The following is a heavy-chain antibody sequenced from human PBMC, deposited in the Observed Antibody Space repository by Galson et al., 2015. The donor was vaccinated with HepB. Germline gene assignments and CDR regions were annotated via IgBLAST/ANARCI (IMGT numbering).Heavy chain of an antibody. CDR2: IYHSGST. Sequence: TLSLTCAVSGGSISSSNWWSWVRQPPGKGLEWIGEIYHSGSTNYNPSLKSRVTISVDKSKNQFSLKLSSVTAADTAVYYCARGCTNGVCYRGNWFDPWGQGTLVTVSS. J-gene: IGHJ5*02. V-gene: IGHV4-4*02. D-gene: IGHD2-8*01. CDR3: ARGCTNGVCYRGNWFDP. CDR1: GGSISSSNW.